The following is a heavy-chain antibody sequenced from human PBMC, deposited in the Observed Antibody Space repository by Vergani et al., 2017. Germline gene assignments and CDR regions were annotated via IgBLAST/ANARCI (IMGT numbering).Heavy chain of an antibody. CDR2: MSGSGGST. Sequence: EVQLLESGGGLVQPGGSLRLSCAASGFTFSIYAMRWVRQAPGKGLEWVSAMSGSGGSTYYADSVKGRFTISRDNSKNTLYLQMNSLRAEDTAVYYCAKDRIGIAAADTSYYYYMDVWGKGTTVTVSS. CDR1: GFTFSIYA. CDR3: AKDRIGIAAADTSYYYYMDV. J-gene: IGHJ6*03. D-gene: IGHD6-13*01. V-gene: IGHV3-23*01.